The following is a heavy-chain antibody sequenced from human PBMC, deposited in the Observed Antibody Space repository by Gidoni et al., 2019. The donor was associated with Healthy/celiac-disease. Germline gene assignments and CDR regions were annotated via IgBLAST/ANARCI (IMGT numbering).Heavy chain of an antibody. CDR2: ISGDGGST. Sequence: VQLVESGGGVVQPGGSRRLSCPASGFTFDDYAMHWVRQAPGKGLEWVSLISGDGGSTYYADSVKGRFTISRDNSKNSLYLQMNSLRTEDTALYYCAKVWSGYQDYWGQGTLVTVSS. V-gene: IGHV3-43*02. CDR1: GFTFDDYA. J-gene: IGHJ4*02. D-gene: IGHD3-3*01. CDR3: AKVWSGYQDY.